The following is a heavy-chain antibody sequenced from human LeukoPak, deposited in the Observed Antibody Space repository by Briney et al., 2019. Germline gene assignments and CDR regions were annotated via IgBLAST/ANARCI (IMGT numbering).Heavy chain of an antibody. J-gene: IGHJ4*02. CDR1: GFIFDDYT. D-gene: IGHD6-19*01. V-gene: IGHV3-21*01. Sequence: GGSLRLSCAASGFIFDDYTMHWVRQTPGKGLEWVSSISSSSSYIYYADSVKGRFTISRGNAKNSLYLQMNSLRAEDTAVYYCARDRITVAATETSFDYWGQGTLVTVSS. CDR2: ISSSSSYI. CDR3: ARDRITVAATETSFDY.